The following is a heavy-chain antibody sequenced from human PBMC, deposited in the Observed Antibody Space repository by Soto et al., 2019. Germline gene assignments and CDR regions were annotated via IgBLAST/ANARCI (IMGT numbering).Heavy chain of an antibody. Sequence: TSETLSLTCTVSGGSISSSRYYWGWIRQPPGKGLEWIGSIYYSGSTYYNPSLKSRVTISVDTSKNQFSLKLSSVTAADTAVYYCATGTKLLRFLEWLLSDNWFDPWGQGTLVTVSS. V-gene: IGHV4-39*01. CDR2: IYYSGST. CDR3: ATGTKLLRFLEWLLSDNWFDP. J-gene: IGHJ5*02. CDR1: GGSISSSRYY. D-gene: IGHD3-3*01.